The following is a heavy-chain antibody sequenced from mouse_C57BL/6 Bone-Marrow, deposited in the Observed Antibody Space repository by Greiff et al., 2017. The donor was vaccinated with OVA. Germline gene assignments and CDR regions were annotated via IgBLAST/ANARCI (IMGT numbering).Heavy chain of an antibody. CDR2: INPNNGGT. J-gene: IGHJ2*01. D-gene: IGHD2-4*01. V-gene: IGHV1-26*01. CDR3: AFYYDYDVGY. CDR1: GYTFTDYY. Sequence: VQLQQSGPELVKPGASVKISCKASGYTFTDYYMNWVKQSHGKSLEWIGDINPNNGGTSYNQKFKGKATLTVDKSSSTAYMELRSLTSEDSAVYYCAFYYDYDVGYWGQGTTLTVSS.